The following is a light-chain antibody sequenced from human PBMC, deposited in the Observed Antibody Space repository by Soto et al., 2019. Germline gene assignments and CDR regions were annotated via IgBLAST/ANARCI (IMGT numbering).Light chain of an antibody. CDR3: KSYAGSNTYV. CDR1: SSDVGNYNR. Sequence: QSVLTQPPSVSGSPGQSVTISCTGTSSDVGNYNRVSWYQQPPGKAPKLIIYEVGSRPSGVSDRFSGSKSANTASLTISGLQAADEADYFCKSYAGSNTYVFGSGTKLTVL. CDR2: EVG. J-gene: IGLJ1*01. V-gene: IGLV2-18*02.